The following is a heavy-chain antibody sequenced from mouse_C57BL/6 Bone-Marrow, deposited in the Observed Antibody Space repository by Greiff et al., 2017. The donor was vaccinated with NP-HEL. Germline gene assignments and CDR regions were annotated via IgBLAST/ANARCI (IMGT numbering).Heavy chain of an antibody. D-gene: IGHD1-1*01. V-gene: IGHV1-81*01. CDR1: GYTFTSYG. CDR3: ARRGSSYVDWYFDV. Sequence: VKLQESGAELARPGASVKLSCKASGYTFTSYGISWVKQRTGQGLEWIGEIYPRSGNTYYNEKFKGKATLTADKSSSTAYMELRSLTSEDSAVYFCARRGSSYVDWYFDVWGTGTTVTVSS. J-gene: IGHJ1*03. CDR2: IYPRSGNT.